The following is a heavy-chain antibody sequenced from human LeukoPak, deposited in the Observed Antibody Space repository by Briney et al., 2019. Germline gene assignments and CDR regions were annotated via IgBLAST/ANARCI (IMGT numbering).Heavy chain of an antibody. V-gene: IGHV3-7*01. CDR2: IKRDGSEK. CDR3: ARSPSYYYDSSGYLFDY. CDR1: GFTLSSYW. Sequence: PGGSLRLSCAASGFTLSSYWMSWVRQAPGKGLEWLANIKRDGSEKYYVDYVKGRFTISRDNAKNSLYLQMNSLRAEDTAVYYCARSPSYYYDSSGYLFDYWGQGTLVTVSS. J-gene: IGHJ4*02. D-gene: IGHD3-22*01.